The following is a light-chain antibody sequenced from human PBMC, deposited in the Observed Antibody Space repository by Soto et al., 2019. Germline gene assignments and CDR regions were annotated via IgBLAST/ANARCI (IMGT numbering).Light chain of an antibody. CDR3: LHHNSYPRT. V-gene: IGKV1-17*03. CDR2: GAS. J-gene: IGKJ1*01. CDR1: QGISYY. Sequence: DIQMTQSPSALSAPVGDRVTITCRASQGISYYLAWFQQKPGKVPKRLIYGASNLQSGVPSRFSGSGSGTEFTLTISSLQPEDFATYYCLHHNSYPRTFGQGTKVEIK.